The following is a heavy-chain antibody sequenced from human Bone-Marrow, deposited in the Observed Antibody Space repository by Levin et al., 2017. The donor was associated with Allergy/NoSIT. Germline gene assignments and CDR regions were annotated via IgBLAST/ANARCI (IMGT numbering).Heavy chain of an antibody. CDR3: ARGKPTSGYHFDS. CDR2: ISGSGGLI. Sequence: GESLKISCAASELTFSDYYMSWIRQAPGKGLEWISYISGSGGLIYYSDSVKGRFTISRDNAKNSLYLQMNSLRAEDTAVYYCARGKPTSGYHFDSWGQGTLVTVSS. J-gene: IGHJ4*02. D-gene: IGHD5-12*01. V-gene: IGHV3-11*01. CDR1: ELTFSDYY.